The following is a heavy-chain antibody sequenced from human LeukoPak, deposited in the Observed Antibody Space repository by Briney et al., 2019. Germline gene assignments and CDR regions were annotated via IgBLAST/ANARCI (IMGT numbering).Heavy chain of an antibody. Sequence: GTLRLSCAASGFTFSSYGMSWVRQAPGKGLEWIGSIYYSGSTYYNPSLKSRVTISVDTSKNQFSLKLSSVTAADTAVYYCARSTYCSGGSCSHNWFDPWGQGTLVTVSS. CDR1: GFTFSSYG. CDR3: ARSTYCSGGSCSHNWFDP. V-gene: IGHV4-38-2*01. CDR2: IYYSGST. J-gene: IGHJ5*02. D-gene: IGHD2-15*01.